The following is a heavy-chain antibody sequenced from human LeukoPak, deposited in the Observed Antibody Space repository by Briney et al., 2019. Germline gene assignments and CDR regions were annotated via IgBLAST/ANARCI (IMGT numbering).Heavy chain of an antibody. CDR3: ARWYCTSTSCYYDY. CDR2: IYNIGTT. Sequence: GGSLRLSCAASGFTVSTNYMSWARQAPGKGLEWVSIIYNIGTTYYTDSVKGRFTISRDNSKNTLYLQMNSLRAEDTAVYYCARWYCTSTSCYYDYWGQGTLVTVSS. CDR1: GFTVSTNY. D-gene: IGHD2-2*01. V-gene: IGHV3-53*01. J-gene: IGHJ4*02.